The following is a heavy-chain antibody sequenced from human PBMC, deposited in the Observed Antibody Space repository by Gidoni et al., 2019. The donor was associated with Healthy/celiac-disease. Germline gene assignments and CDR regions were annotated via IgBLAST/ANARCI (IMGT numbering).Heavy chain of an antibody. D-gene: IGHD3-16*01. CDR1: GFTFDDYT. J-gene: IGHJ3*02. CDR3: AKGTSWADAFDI. CDR2: ISWDGGST. V-gene: IGHV3-43*01. Sequence: EVQLVEAGGVVVQPGGSLRLSCAASGFTFDDYTMHWVRQAPGKGLEWVSLISWDGGSTYYAYSVKGRFTISRDNSKNSLYLQMNSLRTEDTALYYCAKGTSWADAFDIWGQGTMVTVSS.